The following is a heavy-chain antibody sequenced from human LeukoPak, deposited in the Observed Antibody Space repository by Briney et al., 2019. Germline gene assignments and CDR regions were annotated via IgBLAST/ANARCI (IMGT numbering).Heavy chain of an antibody. CDR3: ARAGGTGPGNRHFQH. D-gene: IGHD2-8*02. Sequence: GASVKVSCKASGYTFTSYDINWVRQATGQGLEWMGWMNPNSGNTGYSQKFQARVTMTRNTSITTAYMELSSLRSEDTAVYYCARAGGTGPGNRHFQHWGQGTLVTVSS. V-gene: IGHV1-8*01. J-gene: IGHJ1*01. CDR2: MNPNSGNT. CDR1: GYTFTSYD.